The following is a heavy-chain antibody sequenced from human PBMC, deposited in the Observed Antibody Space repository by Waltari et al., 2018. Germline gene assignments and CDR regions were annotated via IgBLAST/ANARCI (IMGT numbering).Heavy chain of an antibody. D-gene: IGHD1-26*01. V-gene: IGHV5-51*01. CDR3: ARWGGFSGSYSHFDY. J-gene: IGHJ4*02. Sequence: EVQLVQSGAEVKKPGESLKISCKGSGYSFTSYWIGWVRQMPGKGLEWMGIIYPGDSDTSYSPSFQCQVTISADKSISTAYLQWSSLKASDTAMYYCARWGGFSGSYSHFDYWGQGTLVTVSS. CDR2: IYPGDSDT. CDR1: GYSFTSYW.